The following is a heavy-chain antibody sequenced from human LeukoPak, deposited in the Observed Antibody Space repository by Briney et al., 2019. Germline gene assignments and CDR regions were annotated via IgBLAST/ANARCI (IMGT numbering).Heavy chain of an antibody. CDR2: ISSGSSTI. V-gene: IGHV3-48*04. CDR3: ARANSSWYPFDY. D-gene: IGHD6-13*01. Sequence: PGGSLRLSCAASGFTFSSYSMIWVRQAPGKGLEWVSYISSGSSTIYYADSVKGRFTISRDNAKNSLYLQMNSLRAEDTAVYYCARANSSWYPFDYWGQGTLVTVSS. CDR1: GFTFSSYS. J-gene: IGHJ4*02.